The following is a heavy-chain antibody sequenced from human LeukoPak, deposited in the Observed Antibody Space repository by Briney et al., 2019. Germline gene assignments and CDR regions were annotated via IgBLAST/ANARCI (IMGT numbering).Heavy chain of an antibody. D-gene: IGHD2-15*01. CDR3: ARDRGAGVVVVVATRGHWFDP. J-gene: IGHJ5*02. Sequence: SETLSLTCTVSGGSISSGDYYWSWIRQPPGKGLEWIGYIYYSGSTYYNPSLKSRVTISVDTSKNQFSLKLGSVTAADTAVYYCARDRGAGVVVVVATRGHWFDPWGQGTLVTVSS. CDR1: GGSISSGDYY. V-gene: IGHV4-30-4*01. CDR2: IYYSGST.